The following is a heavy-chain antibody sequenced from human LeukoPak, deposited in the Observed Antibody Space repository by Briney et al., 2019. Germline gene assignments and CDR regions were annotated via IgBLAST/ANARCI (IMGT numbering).Heavy chain of an antibody. D-gene: IGHD3-10*01. CDR1: GGSTSSGGYY. CDR3: ALNRGVIIS. V-gene: IGHV4-30-2*01. CDR2: IYHSGST. Sequence: PSQTLSLTCTVSGGSTSSGGYYWSWIRQPPGKGLEWIGYIYHSGSTYYNPSLKSRVTISVDRSKNQFSLKLSSVTAADTAVYYCALNRGVIISWGQGTLVTVSS. J-gene: IGHJ4*02.